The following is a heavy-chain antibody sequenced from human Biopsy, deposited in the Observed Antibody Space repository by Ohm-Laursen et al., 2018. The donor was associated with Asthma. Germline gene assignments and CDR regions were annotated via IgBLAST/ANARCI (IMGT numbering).Heavy chain of an antibody. Sequence: GTLSLTCIVSGASVSTPNYWAWIRQPPGKRLEWVGSVYYTGNTYYNQSLKSRLSLSVDTSRNQFSLRLRSVTAADTAVYYCARGPELDVWGQGTTVTVSS. J-gene: IGHJ6*02. V-gene: IGHV4-38-2*02. CDR2: VYYTGNT. CDR1: GASVSTPNY. CDR3: ARGPELDV.